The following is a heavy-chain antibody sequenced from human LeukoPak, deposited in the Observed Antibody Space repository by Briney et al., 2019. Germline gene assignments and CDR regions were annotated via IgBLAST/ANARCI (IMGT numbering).Heavy chain of an antibody. Sequence: ASVKVSCKASGYTFTGYYMHWVRQAPGQGLEWMGWINPNSGGTNYAQKFQGRVTMTRDTSISTAYMELSRLRSDDTAVYYCARETLFIAAAAFEYFQHWGQGTLVTVSS. J-gene: IGHJ1*01. CDR1: GYTFTGYY. D-gene: IGHD6-13*01. CDR3: ARETLFIAAAAFEYFQH. CDR2: INPNSGGT. V-gene: IGHV1-2*02.